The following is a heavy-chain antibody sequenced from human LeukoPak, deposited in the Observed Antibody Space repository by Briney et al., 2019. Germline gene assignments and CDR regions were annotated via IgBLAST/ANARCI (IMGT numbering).Heavy chain of an antibody. Sequence: SETLSLTCAVYGGSFSGYYWSWIRQPPGQGLEWIGEINHSGSTNYNPSLKSRVTISVDTSKNQFSLKLSSVTAADTAVYYCASFSGSHYFDYRGQGTLVTVSS. V-gene: IGHV4-34*01. CDR2: INHSGST. CDR3: ASFSGSHYFDY. D-gene: IGHD1-26*01. J-gene: IGHJ4*02. CDR1: GGSFSGYY.